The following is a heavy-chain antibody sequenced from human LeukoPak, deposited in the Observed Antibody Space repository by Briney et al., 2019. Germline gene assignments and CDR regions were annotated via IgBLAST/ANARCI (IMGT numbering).Heavy chain of an antibody. D-gene: IGHD3-10*01. CDR2: INHSGST. Sequence: PSETLSLTCAVYGGSFSGYYWSWIRQPPGKGLEWIGEINHSGSTNYNPSLKSRVTISVDTSKNQFSLKLSSVTAADTAVYYCARVVVRSLAGFEPWGQGTLVTVSS. V-gene: IGHV4-34*01. J-gene: IGHJ5*02. CDR1: GGSFSGYY. CDR3: ARVVVRSLAGFEP.